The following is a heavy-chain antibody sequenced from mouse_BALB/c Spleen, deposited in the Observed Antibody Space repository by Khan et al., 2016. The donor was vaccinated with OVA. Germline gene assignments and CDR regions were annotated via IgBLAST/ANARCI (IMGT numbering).Heavy chain of an antibody. V-gene: IGHV3-2*02. CDR1: GYSITRDYA. CDR2: ISNTGST. Sequence: EVQLQESGPGLVKPSQSLSLTCTVTGYSITRDYAWNWIRQFPGNKLEWMGYISNTGSTDYNPSLKSRISITRDPSKNQFFLQLNSMTTEDTATYYCASELGRYYAMDYWGQGTSVTVSS. J-gene: IGHJ4*01. D-gene: IGHD4-1*01. CDR3: ASELGRYYAMDY.